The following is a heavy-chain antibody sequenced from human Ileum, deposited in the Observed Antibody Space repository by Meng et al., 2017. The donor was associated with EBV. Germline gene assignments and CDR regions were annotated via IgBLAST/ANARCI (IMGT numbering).Heavy chain of an antibody. J-gene: IGHJ4*02. Sequence: PVVVRAAGSLARTCAVAGGSISISSWCRWVRPPPGKGLGRIGEIYQARGLNKNPFLKCRVPIPLDTSTIQFSRNLGSVTAAATAVYYCARLGQRLPIDYWGQGTLVTVSS. V-gene: IGHV4-4*02. CDR1: GGSISISSW. D-gene: IGHD6-25*01. CDR3: ARLGQRLPIDY. CDR2: IYQARGL.